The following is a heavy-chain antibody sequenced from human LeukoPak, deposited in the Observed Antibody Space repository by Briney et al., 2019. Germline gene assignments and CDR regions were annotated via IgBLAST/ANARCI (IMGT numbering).Heavy chain of an antibody. CDR2: ISSSGSTI. V-gene: IGHV3-11*01. CDR3: ARGNAGDFWSGYVYYGMDV. J-gene: IGHJ6*02. Sequence: GGSLRLSCAASGFTFSDYYMNWIRQAPGKGLEWVSYISSSGSTIYYADSVKGRYTISRDNAKNSLYLQMNSLRAEDTAVYYCARGNAGDFWSGYVYYGMDVWGQGTTVTVSS. D-gene: IGHD3-3*01. CDR1: GFTFSDYY.